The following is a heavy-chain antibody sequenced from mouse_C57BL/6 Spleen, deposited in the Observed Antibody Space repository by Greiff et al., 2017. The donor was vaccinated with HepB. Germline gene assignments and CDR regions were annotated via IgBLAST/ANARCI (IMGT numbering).Heavy chain of an antibody. CDR3: ARTPPYYYGSSYFDY. CDR1: GYTFTGYW. J-gene: IGHJ2*01. D-gene: IGHD1-1*01. Sequence: VKLQQSGAELMKPGASVKLSCKATGYTFTGYWIEWVKQRPGHGLEWIGEILPGSGSTNYNEKFKGKATFTADTSSNTAYMQLSSLTTEDSAIYYCARTPPYYYGSSYFDYWGQGTTLTVSS. V-gene: IGHV1-9*01. CDR2: ILPGSGST.